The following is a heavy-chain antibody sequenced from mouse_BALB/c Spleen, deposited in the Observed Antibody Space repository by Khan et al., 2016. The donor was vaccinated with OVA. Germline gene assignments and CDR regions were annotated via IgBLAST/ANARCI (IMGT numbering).Heavy chain of an antibody. D-gene: IGHD2-3*01. J-gene: IGHJ4*01. Sequence: PLLPSRPGLVAPSQSLSIPCTVSGFSLTTYGVNWVRQPPGKGLEWLGVIWAGGSTNYNSALMSRLSISTDNSKSQVFFKMNSLQTYDTAIYYWARFYDHYYERDYWGKGTSGTVSS. V-gene: IGHV2-9*02. CDR3: ARFYDHYYERDY. CDR2: IWAGGST. CDR1: GFSLTTYG.